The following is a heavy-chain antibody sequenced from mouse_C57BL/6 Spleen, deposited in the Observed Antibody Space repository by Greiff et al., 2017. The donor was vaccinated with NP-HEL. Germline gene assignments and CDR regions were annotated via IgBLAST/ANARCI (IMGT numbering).Heavy chain of an antibody. V-gene: IGHV1-69*01. CDR1: GYTFTSYW. CDR2: IDPSDSYT. J-gene: IGHJ1*03. Sequence: QVQLQQSGAELVMPGASVKLSCKASGYTFTSYWMHWVKQRPGQGLEWIGEIDPSDSYTNYNQKFKGKSTLTVDKSSSTAYMQLSSLTSEDSAVYYCARYPGSSYDWYFDVWGTGTTVTVSS. CDR3: ARYPGSSYDWYFDV. D-gene: IGHD1-1*01.